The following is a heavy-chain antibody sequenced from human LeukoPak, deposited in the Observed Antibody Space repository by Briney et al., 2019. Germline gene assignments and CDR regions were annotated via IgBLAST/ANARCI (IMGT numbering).Heavy chain of an antibody. CDR3: ARDSYRSTYD. J-gene: IGHJ4*02. CDR1: GFTVSSNY. V-gene: IGHV3-66*01. Sequence: GGSLRLSCAASGFTVSSNYMSWVRQAPGKWLEWVSVIYSGGSTYYADSVKGRFTISRDKSKNTLYLHMNSLRSEDTAVYCCARDSYRSTYDWGQGTLVTVSS. CDR2: IYSGGST. D-gene: IGHD6-13*01.